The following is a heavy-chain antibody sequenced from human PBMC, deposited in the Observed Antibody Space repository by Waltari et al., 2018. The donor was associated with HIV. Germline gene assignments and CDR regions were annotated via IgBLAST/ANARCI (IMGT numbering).Heavy chain of an antibody. CDR3: ARVPRRDGYTLVDC. J-gene: IGHJ4*02. CDR2: IYYSGST. Sequence: QVLLQESGPGLVKPSETLSLTCTVSGGSISSYYWSWIRQPPGKGLEWIGYIYYSGSTNHTRSLKERVTISLETSKDQFSPRLSCVTAADTAVYYCARVPRRDGYTLVDCWGQGTLVTVSS. V-gene: IGHV4-59*01. CDR1: GGSISSYY. D-gene: IGHD5-12*01.